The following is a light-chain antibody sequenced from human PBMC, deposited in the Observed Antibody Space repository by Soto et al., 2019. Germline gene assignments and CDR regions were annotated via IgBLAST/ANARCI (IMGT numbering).Light chain of an antibody. CDR3: QQSYSTPLT. CDR2: AAS. CDR1: HTISTY. J-gene: IGKJ4*01. Sequence: DIQMTQSPSSLSASVGDRVTITCRSSHTISTYLNWYQQRPGKAPKVLIYAASSLQSGVPSRFSGSGSGTDFTLTISSLQPEDFATYYCQQSYSTPLTFGGGTKVEIK. V-gene: IGKV1-39*01.